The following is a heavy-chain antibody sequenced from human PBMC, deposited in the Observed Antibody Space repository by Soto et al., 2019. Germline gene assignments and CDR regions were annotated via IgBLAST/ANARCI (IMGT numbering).Heavy chain of an antibody. CDR2: IFYSGGT. CDR1: GGSISSNDYY. CDR3: ARFFSNYGVDYPFDL. Sequence: QVQLQESGPGLVEPSQTLSLTCTVSGGSISSNDYYWNWIRQAPGKGPEWIAYIFYSGGTYYNPSLKSRVTISVDTSRNQFSLKLSSVTAADTAVYYCARFFSNYGVDYPFDLWGQGTMVTDSS. D-gene: IGHD4-4*01. V-gene: IGHV4-30-4*01. J-gene: IGHJ3*01.